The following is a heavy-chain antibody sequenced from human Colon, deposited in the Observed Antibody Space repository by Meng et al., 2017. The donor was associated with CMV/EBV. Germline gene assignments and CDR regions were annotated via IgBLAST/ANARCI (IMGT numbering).Heavy chain of an antibody. D-gene: IGHD3-3*01. J-gene: IGHJ5*02. CDR1: GYSFTDYD. Sequence: QAQLVHAGAKVMKPGASVQVSCQTSGYSFTDYDIHWVRQAPGQGLEWMGWINSISGDTNYAQKFQSRVTMTRDTSITTAYMELNSLKSDDTAVYYCGRDRLLDPWGQGTLVTVSS. CDR3: GRDRLLDP. V-gene: IGHV1-2*02. CDR2: INSISGDT.